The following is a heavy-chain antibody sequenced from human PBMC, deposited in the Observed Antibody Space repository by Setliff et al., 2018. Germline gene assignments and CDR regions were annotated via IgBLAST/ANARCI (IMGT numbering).Heavy chain of an antibody. CDR2: ISGYNGNT. J-gene: IGHJ6*02. CDR3: SRFGLYYEAVYGGGDYYYYGMDV. Sequence: ASVKVSCKASGYTFTSCGFSWVRQAPGQGLEWMGWISGYNGNTNYAQKVQGRVTMTTDTSTGTIYMELRSLRADDTAVYYCSRFGLYYEAVYGGGDYYYYGMDVWGQGTTVTVSS. D-gene: IGHD3-16*01. CDR1: GYTFTSCG. V-gene: IGHV1-18*01.